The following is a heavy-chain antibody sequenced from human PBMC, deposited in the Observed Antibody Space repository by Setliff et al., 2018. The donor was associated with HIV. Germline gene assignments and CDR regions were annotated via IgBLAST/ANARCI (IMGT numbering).Heavy chain of an antibody. CDR3: ARHESGRSSSWSNFDC. Sequence: PSETLSLTCAVSGYSIRSGYYWGWIRQPPGKGLEWIGSIYHSGSTYYNPSLKSRVSISVDTSKNQFSLKLSSVTAADTAVYYCARHESGRSSSWSNFDCWGQGTLVTVS. D-gene: IGHD6-13*01. CDR2: IYHSGST. J-gene: IGHJ4*02. V-gene: IGHV4-38-2*01. CDR1: GYSIRSGYY.